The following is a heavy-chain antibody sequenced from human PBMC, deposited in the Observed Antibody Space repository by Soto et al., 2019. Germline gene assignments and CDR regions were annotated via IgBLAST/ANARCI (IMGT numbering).Heavy chain of an antibody. J-gene: IGHJ4*02. D-gene: IGHD6-13*01. CDR2: IYYSGST. V-gene: IGHV4-31*03. Sequence: QVQLQESGPGLVKPSQTLSLTCTVSGGSISSGGYYWSWIRQHPGKGLEWIGYIYYSGSTYYNPSLKSRVTISVDTSKTQFSPKLSSVTAADTAVYYCARGGIAAAAPPDYWGQGTLVTVSS. CDR1: GGSISSGGYY. CDR3: ARGGIAAAAPPDY.